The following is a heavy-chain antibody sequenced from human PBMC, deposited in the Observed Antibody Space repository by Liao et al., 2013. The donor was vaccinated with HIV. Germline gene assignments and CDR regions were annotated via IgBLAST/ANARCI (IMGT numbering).Heavy chain of an antibody. V-gene: IGHV4-61*02. D-gene: IGHD6-19*01. CDR2: VFTSGST. CDR1: GGSSSSRSYY. J-gene: IGHJ6*03. CDR3: ARETGQWLQLDYFYYMDV. Sequence: QVHLQESGPGLVKPSQTLSLTCTVSGGSSSSRSYYWSWIRKPAGKGLEWIGRVFTSGSTNYNPSLKSRVTISVDMSKNQXSLNLTSVTAADTAVYYCARETGQWLQLDYFYYMDVWGNGTTVTVSS.